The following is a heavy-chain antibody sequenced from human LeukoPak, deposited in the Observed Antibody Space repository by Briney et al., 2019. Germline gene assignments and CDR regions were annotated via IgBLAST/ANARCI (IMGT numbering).Heavy chain of an antibody. J-gene: IGHJ4*02. V-gene: IGHV3-48*03. CDR3: ARERAYCAGDCFDY. D-gene: IGHD2-21*01. CDR2: ISSSGSSI. Sequence: GGSLRLSCAASGFTFSSYEMDWVRQAPGKGLEWISYISSSGSSIHYADSVKGRVTISRDNARNSLYLQMNSLRAEDTAVYYCARERAYCAGDCFDYWGQGTLVTVSS. CDR1: GFTFSSYE.